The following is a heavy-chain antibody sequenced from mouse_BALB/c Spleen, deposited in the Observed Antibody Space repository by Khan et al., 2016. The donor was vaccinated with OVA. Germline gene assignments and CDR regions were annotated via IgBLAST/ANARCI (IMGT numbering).Heavy chain of an antibody. D-gene: IGHD1-1*02. CDR3: TRSGWAAFAY. J-gene: IGHJ3*01. CDR1: GYTFPSYY. Sequence: QVQLQQSGAELVKPGASVKLSCKASGYTFPSYYMYWVKQRPGKGLEWIRGINPSDGGTNFNEKFKSKATLTVDKSSSTAYMQISSLTSEDSAVYYCTRSGWAAFAYWGQGTLVTVSA. V-gene: IGHV1S81*02. CDR2: INPSDGGT.